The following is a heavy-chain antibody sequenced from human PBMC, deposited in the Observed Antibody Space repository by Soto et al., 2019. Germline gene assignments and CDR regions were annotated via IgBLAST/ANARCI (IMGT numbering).Heavy chain of an antibody. D-gene: IGHD3-3*01. CDR3: ARGGRLSVYFDS. Sequence: GGSLRPPSAASEFTGSHGRISWLRQAAGRRLEGVSNIKQGGSEIYYMDSVKGRFTISRDNAKNSMYLQMSSLRDEDTDVYYCARGGRLSVYFDSWGQGTLVTVSS. CDR2: IKQGGSEI. J-gene: IGHJ4*02. CDR1: EFTGSHGR. V-gene: IGHV3-7*03.